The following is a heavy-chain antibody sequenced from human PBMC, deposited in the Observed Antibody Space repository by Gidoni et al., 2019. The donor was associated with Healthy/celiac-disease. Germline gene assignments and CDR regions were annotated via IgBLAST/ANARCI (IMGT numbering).Heavy chain of an antibody. J-gene: IGHJ4*02. Sequence: EVQLVQSGAEVKKPGESLKISCKGSGYSFTSYWIGWVRQMPGQGLGWMGIIYPGDSDTRYSPSFQGQVTISADKSISTAYLQWSSLKASDTAMYYCARRGTEPYDFWSGYLPSLPRSEDPTYYFDYWGQGTLVTVSS. CDR1: GYSFTSYW. V-gene: IGHV5-51*03. CDR2: IYPGDSDT. D-gene: IGHD3-3*01. CDR3: ARRGTEPYDFWSGYLPSLPRSEDPTYYFDY.